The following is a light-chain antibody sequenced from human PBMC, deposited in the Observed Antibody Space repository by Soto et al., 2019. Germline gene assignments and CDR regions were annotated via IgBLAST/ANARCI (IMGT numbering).Light chain of an antibody. CDR3: SSYTSSSTLLYV. V-gene: IGLV2-14*01. CDR1: SIDVGGYNH. J-gene: IGLJ1*01. CDR2: ELS. Sequence: QSVLTQPASVSGSPGQSITISCTGTSIDVGGYNHVSWYQQYPGKAPKVIIYELSNRPSGISNRFSGSKSGNTASLTISGLQAEDEADYYCSSYTSSSTLLYVFGTGTKLTVL.